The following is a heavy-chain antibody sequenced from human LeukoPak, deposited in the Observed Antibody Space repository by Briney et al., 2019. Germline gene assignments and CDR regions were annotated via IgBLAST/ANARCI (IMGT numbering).Heavy chain of an antibody. Sequence: SETLSLTCTVSGGSISSSSYYWGWIRQPPGKGLEWIGSIYYSGSTYYNPSLKSRVTISVDTSKNQFSLKLGSVTAADTAVYYCARIDHYYDSSAEGFWGQGTLVTVSS. J-gene: IGHJ4*02. CDR2: IYYSGST. CDR1: GGSISSSSYY. D-gene: IGHD3-22*01. V-gene: IGHV4-39*07. CDR3: ARIDHYYDSSAEGF.